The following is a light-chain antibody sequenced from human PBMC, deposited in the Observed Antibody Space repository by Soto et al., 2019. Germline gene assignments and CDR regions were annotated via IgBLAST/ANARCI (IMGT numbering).Light chain of an antibody. V-gene: IGLV2-23*03. CDR3: CSYAGFSSFA. CDR1: SSDVGGYNF. J-gene: IGLJ1*01. CDR2: EGN. Sequence: QSALTQPASVSGSPGQSITISCTGTSSDVGGYNFVSWYRQYSGEVPKLIIFEGNKRPSGVSDRFSASKSGNTASLTTSGLQAEDQADYYCCSYAGFSSFAFGAGTKVTVL.